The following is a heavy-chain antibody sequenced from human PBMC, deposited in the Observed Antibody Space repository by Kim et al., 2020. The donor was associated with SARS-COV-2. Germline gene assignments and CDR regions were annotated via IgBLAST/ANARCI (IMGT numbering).Heavy chain of an antibody. D-gene: IGHD1-7*01. CDR2: IIPIFGTA. J-gene: IGHJ4*02. Sequence: SVKVSCKASGGTFSSYAISWVRQAPGQGLEWMGGIIPIFGTANYAQKFQGRVTITADESTSTAYMELSSLRSEDTAVYYCARHRYNWNYFYYFDYWGQGTLVTVSS. V-gene: IGHV1-69*13. CDR3: ARHRYNWNYFYYFDY. CDR1: GGTFSSYA.